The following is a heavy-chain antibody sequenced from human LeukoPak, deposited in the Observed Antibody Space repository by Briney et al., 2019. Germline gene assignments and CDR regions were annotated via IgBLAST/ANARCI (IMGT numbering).Heavy chain of an antibody. CDR3: ARPAMADGPFVY. V-gene: IGHV1-69*01. J-gene: IGHJ4*02. CDR2: VIPIFGTA. Sequence: GSSVKVSCKASGGTFSSYAISWVRQAPGQGLEWMGGVIPIFGTANYAQKFQGRVTITADESTSTPYMELSSLRSEDTAVYYCARPAMADGPFVYWGEGTLVTVSS. CDR1: GGTFSSYA. D-gene: IGHD5-18*01.